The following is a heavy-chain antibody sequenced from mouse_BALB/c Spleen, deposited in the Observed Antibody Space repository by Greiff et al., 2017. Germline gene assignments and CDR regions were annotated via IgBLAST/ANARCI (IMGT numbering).Heavy chain of an antibody. CDR3: ARRDYYGSRSYAMDY. D-gene: IGHD1-1*01. CDR2: ISYSGST. J-gene: IGHJ4*01. Sequence: VQLKESGPGLVKPSQSLSLTCTVTGYSITSDYAWNWIRQFPGNKLEWMGYISYSGSTSYNPSLKSRISITRDTSKNQFFLQLNSVTTEDTATYYCARRDYYGSRSYAMDYWGQGTSVTVSS. CDR1: GYSITSDYA. V-gene: IGHV3-2*02.